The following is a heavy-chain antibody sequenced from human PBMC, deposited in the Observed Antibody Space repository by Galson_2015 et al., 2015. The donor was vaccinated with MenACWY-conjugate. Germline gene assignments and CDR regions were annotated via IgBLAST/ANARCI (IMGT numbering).Heavy chain of an antibody. Sequence: SLRLSCAASGLTFSTYGMTWVRQAPGKGLEWVSTIRYNNDGIHYADSVKGRFTTSRDNAKNSLYLQMNNVRVDDTALYYCASDGPACSRDHWGQGVLVTVAS. V-gene: IGHV3-21*01. CDR3: ASDGPACSRDH. CDR2: IRYNNDGI. CDR1: GLTFSTYG. D-gene: IGHD3-10*02. J-gene: IGHJ4*02.